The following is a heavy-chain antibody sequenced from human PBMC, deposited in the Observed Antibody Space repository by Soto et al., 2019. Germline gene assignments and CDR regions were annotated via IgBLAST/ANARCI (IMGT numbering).Heavy chain of an antibody. J-gene: IGHJ5*02. D-gene: IGHD6-13*01. V-gene: IGHV4-59*01. CDR2: IYYSGST. CDR3: ARDRGIAAAGTFSGPFDP. CDR1: GGSIRSYD. Sequence: SETLSLTCTVSGGSIRSYDWNGIRQPPGKGLEWIGYIYYSGSTNYNPSLKSRVTISVDTSKNQFSLKLSSVTAADTAVYYCARDRGIAAAGTFSGPFDPWGQGTLVTVSS.